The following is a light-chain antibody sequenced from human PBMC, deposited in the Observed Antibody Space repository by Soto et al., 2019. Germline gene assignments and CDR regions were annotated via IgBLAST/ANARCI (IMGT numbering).Light chain of an antibody. CDR3: QQSYSTLLT. V-gene: IGKV4-1*01. Sequence: DIVMTQSPDSLAVSLGERATINCKSSQSVLNSSNNKNYLAWYQQKPGQLPKLLIYWASTRGSGVHDRFSGSGFGTGFPLTIGSLHAAALAVYYCQQSYSTLLTFGQGTKVAIK. CDR2: WAS. CDR1: QSVLNSSNNKNY. J-gene: IGKJ1*01.